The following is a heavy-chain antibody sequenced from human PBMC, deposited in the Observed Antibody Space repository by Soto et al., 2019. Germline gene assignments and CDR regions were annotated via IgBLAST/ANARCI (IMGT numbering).Heavy chain of an antibody. CDR1: GGSISSADYH. J-gene: IGHJ6*02. D-gene: IGHD3-16*02. CDR2: LYYSAST. CDR3: ARDYRTHSGGMYX. V-gene: IGHV4-30-4*01. Sequence: SETLSLTCTVSGGSISSADYHWSWIRQSPGKGLELIGSLYYSASTYYNPSLVSRIRISVDTSKKQFSLRLTSVTAADTAVYYWARDYRTHSGGMYXWGQGTTVTVS.